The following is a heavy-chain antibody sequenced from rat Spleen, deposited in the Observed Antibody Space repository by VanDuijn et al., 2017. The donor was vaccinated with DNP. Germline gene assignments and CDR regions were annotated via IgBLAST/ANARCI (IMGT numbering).Heavy chain of an antibody. CDR1: GYSITSNY. CDR2: INHSGKT. D-gene: IGHD1-5*01. Sequence: EVQLQESGPGLVKPSQSLSLTCSVTGYSITSNYWGWIRKFPGDKMEWIGYINHSGKTGYNPSLKSRISISRDTSKNQFFLQLNSVTSGDTATYYCARWNIGTTTLDYWGQGVMVTVSS. CDR3: ARWNIGTTTLDY. J-gene: IGHJ2*01. V-gene: IGHV3-1*01.